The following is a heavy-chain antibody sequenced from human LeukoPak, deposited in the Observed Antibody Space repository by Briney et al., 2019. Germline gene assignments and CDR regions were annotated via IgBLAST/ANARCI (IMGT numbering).Heavy chain of an antibody. CDR2: ISYDGSNK. V-gene: IGHV3-30*04. CDR1: GFTFSSYA. J-gene: IGHJ4*02. Sequence: RGSLRLSCAASGFTFSSYAMHWVRQAPGKGLEWVAVISYDGSNKYYADSVKGRFTISRDNSKNTLYLQMNSLRAEDTAVYYCARALLRDLLWFGGAFDYWGQGTLVTVSS. D-gene: IGHD3-10*01. CDR3: ARALLRDLLWFGGAFDY.